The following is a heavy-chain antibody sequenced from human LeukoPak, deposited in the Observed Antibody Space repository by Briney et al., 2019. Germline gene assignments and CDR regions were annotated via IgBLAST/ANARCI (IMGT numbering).Heavy chain of an antibody. CDR2: IKQDGSVK. CDR3: VRDPTVTNLHDAFDV. CDR1: GFTFSSYW. J-gene: IGHJ3*01. Sequence: PGGSLRLSCAASGFTFSSYWMTWVRQAPGKGLEWVAIIKQDGSVKAYVDSVKGRFTISRDYAKNSLYLQMNSLRAEDTAVYYCVRDPTVTNLHDAFDVWGQGTLVTVSS. D-gene: IGHD4-17*01. V-gene: IGHV3-7*05.